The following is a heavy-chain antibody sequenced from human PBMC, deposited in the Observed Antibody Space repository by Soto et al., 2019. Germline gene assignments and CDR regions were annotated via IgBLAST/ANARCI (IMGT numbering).Heavy chain of an antibody. V-gene: IGHV1-69*12. Sequence: QVQLVQSGAEVKKPGSSVKVSCKASGGTFSSYAISWVRQAPGQGLEWMGGIIPIFGTANYAKKFQGRVTITADESTSTAYMELSSLRSEDTAVYYCARVMRDCSGGSCYPLSFYYFDYWGQGTLVTVSS. D-gene: IGHD2-15*01. CDR2: IIPIFGTA. CDR3: ARVMRDCSGGSCYPLSFYYFDY. J-gene: IGHJ4*02. CDR1: GGTFSSYA.